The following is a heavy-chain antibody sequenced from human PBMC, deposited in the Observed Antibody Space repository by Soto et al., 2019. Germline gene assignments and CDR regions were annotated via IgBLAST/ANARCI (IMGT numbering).Heavy chain of an antibody. CDR2: IIPIFGTA. CDR3: AGAGCTVVTNV. D-gene: IGHD2-21*02. J-gene: IGHJ4*02. CDR1: GGTFSSYA. Sequence: ASVTVSCKASGGTFSSYASSWVRQAPGPGLEWMGGIIPIFGTANYAQKFQGRVTITADKSTSTAYMELSSLRSEDTAVYYCAGAGCTVVTNVWGQGTLVTVSS. V-gene: IGHV1-69*06.